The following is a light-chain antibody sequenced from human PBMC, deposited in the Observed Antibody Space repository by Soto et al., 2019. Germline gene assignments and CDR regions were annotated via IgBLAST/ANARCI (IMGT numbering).Light chain of an antibody. CDR2: EGS. Sequence: QSVLTQPASVSGSPGQSITISCTGTSSDVGSYNLVSWYQQHPGKAPKLMIYEGSKRPPGVSNRFSGSKSGNTASLTISGLQAEDEADYYCCSYAGSSTVFGGGTKLTVL. V-gene: IGLV2-23*01. CDR3: CSYAGSSTV. J-gene: IGLJ3*02. CDR1: SSDVGSYNL.